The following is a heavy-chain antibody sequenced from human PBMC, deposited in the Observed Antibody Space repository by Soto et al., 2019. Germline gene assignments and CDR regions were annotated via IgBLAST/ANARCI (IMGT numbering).Heavy chain of an antibody. D-gene: IGHD3-9*01. V-gene: IGHV3-53*01. CDR1: GFPVSSNY. Sequence: LRLSCAASGFPVSSNYMSWVRPAPGKGLEWVSVIYSGSSTYYADSVKGRFTISRDNSKNTLYLQMNSLRAEDTAVYYCARYDILTGCMDVWGQGTTVTVSS. CDR2: IYSGSST. CDR3: ARYDILTGCMDV. J-gene: IGHJ6*02.